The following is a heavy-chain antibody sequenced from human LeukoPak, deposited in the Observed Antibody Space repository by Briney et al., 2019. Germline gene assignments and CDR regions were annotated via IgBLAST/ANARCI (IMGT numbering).Heavy chain of an antibody. D-gene: IGHD3-16*01. Sequence: ASVKVSCKASGGTFSSYAISWVRQAPGQGLQWMGGIIPIFGTANYAQKFQGRVTITADESTITAYMELSSLRSEDTAVYYCASVSTTFRGNYWGQGTLVTVSS. CDR2: IIPIFGTA. CDR1: GGTFSSYA. CDR3: ASVSTTFRGNY. V-gene: IGHV1-69*13. J-gene: IGHJ4*02.